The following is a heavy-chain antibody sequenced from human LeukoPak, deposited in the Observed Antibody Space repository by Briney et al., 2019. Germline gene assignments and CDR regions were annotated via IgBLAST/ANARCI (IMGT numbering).Heavy chain of an antibody. CDR3: ASPDSGYSNFDY. V-gene: IGHV4-59*04. J-gene: IGHJ4*02. CDR1: GGSISSYY. CDR2: IYYSGST. D-gene: IGHD3-22*01. Sequence: PSETLSLTCTVSGGSISSYYWSWIRQPPGKGLEWIGYIYYSGSTYYNPSLKSRVTISVDTSKNQFSLKLSSVTAADTAVYYCASPDSGYSNFDYWGQGTLVTVSS.